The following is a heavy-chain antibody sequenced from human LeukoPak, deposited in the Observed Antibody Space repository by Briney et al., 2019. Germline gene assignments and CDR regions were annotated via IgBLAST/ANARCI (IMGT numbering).Heavy chain of an antibody. D-gene: IGHD3-9*01. CDR1: GFTFSSYW. CDR2: IKQDGSEK. V-gene: IGHV3-7*05. CDR3: ARVHKLRYFDWLSGGYGMDV. J-gene: IGHJ6*02. Sequence: GGSLRLSCAASGFTFSSYWMSWVRQAPGKGLEWVANIKQDGSEKYYVDSVKGRFTISRDNAKNSLYLQMNSLRAEDTAVYYCARVHKLRYFDWLSGGYGMDVRGQGTTVTVSS.